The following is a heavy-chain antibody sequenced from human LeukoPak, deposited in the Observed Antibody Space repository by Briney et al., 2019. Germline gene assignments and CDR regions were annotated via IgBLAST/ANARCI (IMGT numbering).Heavy chain of an antibody. D-gene: IGHD3-10*01. CDR1: GGFISSYY. J-gene: IGHJ4*02. CDR2: IYYSGST. Sequence: SETLSLTCTVSGGFISSYYWSWIRQPPGKGLEWIGYIYYSGSTNYNPSLQSRVTISIDTSKNQFSLKLRFVTAADTAVYYCARDLFRHGSGSYQGYWGQGTLVTVSS. CDR3: ARDLFRHGSGSYQGY. V-gene: IGHV4-59*01.